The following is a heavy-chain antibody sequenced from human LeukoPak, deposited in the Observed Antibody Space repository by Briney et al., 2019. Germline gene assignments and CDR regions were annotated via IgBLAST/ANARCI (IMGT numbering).Heavy chain of an antibody. Sequence: GGSLRLSCAASGFTFSSDAMSWVRQAPGKGLEWVSAISGSGGSTYYADSVKGRFTISRDNSKNTLYLQMNSLRAEDTAVYYCAKDFYGSGSYSSFDYWGQGTLVTVSS. CDR1: GFTFSSDA. J-gene: IGHJ4*02. V-gene: IGHV3-23*01. D-gene: IGHD3-10*01. CDR2: ISGSGGST. CDR3: AKDFYGSGSYSSFDY.